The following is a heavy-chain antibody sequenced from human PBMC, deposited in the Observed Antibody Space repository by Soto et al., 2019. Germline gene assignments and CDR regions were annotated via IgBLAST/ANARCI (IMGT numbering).Heavy chain of an antibody. D-gene: IGHD2-21*02. CDR2: MYNTGST. CDR3: ARDLWGYCGADCYPLDV. V-gene: IGHV4-59*01. CDR1: GGSISSYY. Sequence: QVRLQESGPGLVKPSETLSLTCTVSGGSISSYYWSWIRQPPGKGLEWIGYMYNTGSTIYNPSLKSQVTKSVDTTKNQFSLKLNSVTAADTAVYYCARDLWGYCGADCYPLDVWGQGTTVTVSS. J-gene: IGHJ6*02.